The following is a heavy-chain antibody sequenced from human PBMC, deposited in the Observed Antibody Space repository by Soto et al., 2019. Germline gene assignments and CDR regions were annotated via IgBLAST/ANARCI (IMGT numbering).Heavy chain of an antibody. Sequence: GGSLRLSCAASGFTFDDYAMHWVRQAPGKGLEWVSGISWNSGSIGYADSVKGRFTISRDNAKNSLYLQMNSLRAEDTALYYCAKGILRYHPRPPAKDAFDIWGQGTMVTVSS. CDR2: ISWNSGSI. V-gene: IGHV3-9*01. D-gene: IGHD3-9*01. CDR3: AKGILRYHPRPPAKDAFDI. J-gene: IGHJ3*02. CDR1: GFTFDDYA.